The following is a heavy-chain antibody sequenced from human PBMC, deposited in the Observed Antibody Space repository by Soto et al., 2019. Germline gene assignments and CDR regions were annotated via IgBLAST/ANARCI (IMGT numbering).Heavy chain of an antibody. CDR1: GYTFTSYA. CDR3: ARDRYDILTGYYSALAFDY. Sequence: ASVKVSCKASGYTFTSYAMHWVRQAPGQRLEWMGWINAGNGNTKYSQKFQGRVTITRDTSASTAYMELSSLRSEDTAVYYCARDRYDILTGYYSALAFDYWGQGTLVTVSS. V-gene: IGHV1-3*01. J-gene: IGHJ4*02. D-gene: IGHD3-9*01. CDR2: INAGNGNT.